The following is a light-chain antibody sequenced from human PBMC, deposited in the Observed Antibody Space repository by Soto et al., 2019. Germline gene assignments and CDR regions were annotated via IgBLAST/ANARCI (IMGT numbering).Light chain of an antibody. CDR1: SSNIGAGYD. V-gene: IGLV1-40*01. J-gene: IGLJ1*01. CDR3: QSYESSMSGTYV. Sequence: QSVLTQPPSVSGAPGQRVTISCTGSSSNIGAGYDVHWYQQLPGTAPKLLIYGNSNRPSGVPDRFSGSKSGTSASLAITGLQAEDEADYHCQSYESSMSGTYVFGTGTKVT. CDR2: GNS.